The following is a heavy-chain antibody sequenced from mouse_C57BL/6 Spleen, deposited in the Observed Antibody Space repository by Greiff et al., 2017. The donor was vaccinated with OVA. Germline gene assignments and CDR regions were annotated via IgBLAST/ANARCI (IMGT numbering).Heavy chain of an antibody. V-gene: IGHV1-42*01. CDR1: GYSFTGYY. CDR2: INPSTGGT. Sequence: EVQLQQSGPELVKPGASVKISCKASGYSFTGYYMNWVKQSPEKSLEWIGEINPSTGGTTYNQKFKAKATLTVDKSSSTAYIQLKSLTSEDSAVYYCARSPYGNYLDYWGQGTTLTVSS. D-gene: IGHD2-1*01. J-gene: IGHJ2*01. CDR3: ARSPYGNYLDY.